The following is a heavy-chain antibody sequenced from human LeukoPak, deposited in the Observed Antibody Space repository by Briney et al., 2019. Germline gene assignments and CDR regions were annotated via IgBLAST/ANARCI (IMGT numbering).Heavy chain of an antibody. CDR3: ARYCSSTNCYKGGFDP. V-gene: IGHV4-31*03. CDR2: IYSSGST. J-gene: IGHJ5*02. CDR1: GGSISSGGYY. D-gene: IGHD2-2*02. Sequence: SETLSLTCTVSGGSISSGGYYWSWIRQHPGKGLEWIGYIYSSGSTYSNPSLKSRVTISVDTSKNQFSLNLSSVTAADTAVYYCARYCSSTNCYKGGFDPWGQGTLVTVSS.